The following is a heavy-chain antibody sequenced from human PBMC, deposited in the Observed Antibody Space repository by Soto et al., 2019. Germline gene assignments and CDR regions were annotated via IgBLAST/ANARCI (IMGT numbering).Heavy chain of an antibody. Sequence: PXGSLKVSFAASGFNFNRYTINWVRQAPGKRLEWLSSISSSGYIFSTDSVRGRFTISRDNAKNSVYLQINSLRAEDTAVYFCARDCSGGSCYPGMDVWGQGTTVTVSS. CDR1: GFNFNRYT. V-gene: IGHV3-21*01. CDR3: ARDCSGGSCYPGMDV. D-gene: IGHD2-15*01. CDR2: ISSSGYI. J-gene: IGHJ6*02.